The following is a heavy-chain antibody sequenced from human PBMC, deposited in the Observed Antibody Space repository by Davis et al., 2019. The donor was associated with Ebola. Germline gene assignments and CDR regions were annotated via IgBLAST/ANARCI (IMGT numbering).Heavy chain of an antibody. CDR3: AKAMVTFDYYYGMDV. CDR2: IWYDGSNK. CDR1: GFTFSSYA. D-gene: IGHD3-16*01. Sequence: GGSLRLSCAASGFTFSSYAMHWVRQAPGKGLEWVAVIWYDGSNKYYADSVKGRFTISRDNSKNSLYLQMNSLRAEDTAVYYCAKAMVTFDYYYGMDVWGQGTTVTVSS. J-gene: IGHJ6*02. V-gene: IGHV3-33*06.